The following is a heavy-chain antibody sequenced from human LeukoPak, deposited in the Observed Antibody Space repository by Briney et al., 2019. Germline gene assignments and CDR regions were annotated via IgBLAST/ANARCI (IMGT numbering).Heavy chain of an antibody. CDR1: GFTFSSYW. V-gene: IGHV3-7*03. CDR3: ARTGGSGSLEYYYYGMDV. Sequence: GGSLRLSCAASGFTFSSYWMSWVRQAPGKGLEWVANIKQGGSEKYYVDSVKGRFTISRDNAKNSLYLQMNSLRAEDTAVYYCARTGGSGSLEYYYYGMDVWGKGTTVTVSS. D-gene: IGHD3-10*01. J-gene: IGHJ6*04. CDR2: IKQGGSEK.